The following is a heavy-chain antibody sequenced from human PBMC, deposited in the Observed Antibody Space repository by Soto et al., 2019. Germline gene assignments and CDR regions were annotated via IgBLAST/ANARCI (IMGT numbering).Heavy chain of an antibody. J-gene: IGHJ4*02. CDR2: IYYSGST. CDR3: ARIGVGATPTGYCDY. D-gene: IGHD1-26*01. V-gene: IGHV4-59*01. CDR1: GGSISSYY. Sequence: PSETLSLTCTVSGGSISSYYWSWIRQPPGKGLEWIGYIYYSGSTNYNPSLKSRVTISVDTSKNQFSLKLSSVTAADTAVYYCARIGVGATPTGYCDYWGQGTLVTVS.